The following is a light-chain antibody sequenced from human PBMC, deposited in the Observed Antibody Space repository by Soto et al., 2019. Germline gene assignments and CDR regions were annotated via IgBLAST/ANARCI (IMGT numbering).Light chain of an antibody. V-gene: IGKV3-20*01. CDR3: LQYGTSPRGM. CDR1: QSVSSTF. Sequence: DSVVTQSPGTLSLSPGERATLSCRASQSVSSTFFAWYQQKPGQAPRLLMFGASNKANGIPDRFSGSGSGTGFTLTISRLEREDFAMYYCLQYGTSPRGMFGQGTKVEVK. J-gene: IGKJ1*01. CDR2: GAS.